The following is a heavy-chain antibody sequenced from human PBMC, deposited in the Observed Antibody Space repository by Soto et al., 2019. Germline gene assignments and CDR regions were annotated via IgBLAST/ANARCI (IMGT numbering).Heavy chain of an antibody. J-gene: IGHJ5*02. CDR2: INHSGST. Sequence: QVQLQQWGAGLLKPSETLSLTCAVYGGSFSGYYWSWIRQPPGKGLEWIGEINHSGSTNYNPSLKSRVPISVDTSKNQFSLKLSSVTAADTAVYYCASETSNWFDPWGQGTLVTVSS. CDR1: GGSFSGYY. V-gene: IGHV4-34*01. CDR3: ASETSNWFDP.